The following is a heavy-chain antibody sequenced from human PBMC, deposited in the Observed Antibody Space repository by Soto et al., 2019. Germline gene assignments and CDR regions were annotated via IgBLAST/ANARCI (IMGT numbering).Heavy chain of an antibody. D-gene: IGHD6-13*01. Sequence: QLQLQESGSGLEKPSQTLSLTCAVSGGSISSGGYSWSWIRQPPGKGLEWIGYIYHSGSTYYNPSLKSRVTISVDRSKNQFSLKLSSVTAADTAVYYCARGPAPYSSSWYGGYRGFDPWGQGTLVTVSS. CDR2: IYHSGST. CDR3: ARGPAPYSSSWYGGYRGFDP. V-gene: IGHV4-30-2*01. J-gene: IGHJ5*02. CDR1: GGSISSGGYS.